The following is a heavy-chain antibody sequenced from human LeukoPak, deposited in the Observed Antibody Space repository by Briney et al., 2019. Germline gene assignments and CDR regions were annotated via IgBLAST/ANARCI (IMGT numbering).Heavy chain of an antibody. D-gene: IGHD3-22*01. CDR2: INPNSGGT. CDR1: GYTFTGYY. V-gene: IGHV1-2*02. CDR3: ARDWDDSSGYCDY. Sequence: ASVKVSCEASGYTFTGYYMHWVRQAPGQGLEWMGWINPNSGGTNYAQKFQGRVTMTRDTSISTAYMELSRLRSDDTAVYYCARDWDDSSGYCDYWGQGTLVTVSS. J-gene: IGHJ4*02.